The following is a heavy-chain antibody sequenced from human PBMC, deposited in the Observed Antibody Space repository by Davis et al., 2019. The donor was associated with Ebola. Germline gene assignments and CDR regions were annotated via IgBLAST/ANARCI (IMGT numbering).Heavy chain of an antibody. CDR1: GFTFSSYG. Sequence: GESLKISCAASGFTFSSYGMHWVRQAPGKGLEWVAVISYDGSNKYYADSVKGRFTISRDNSKNTLYLQMNSLRAEDTAVYYCARGGVSMLSLGYFDYWGQGTLVTVSS. CDR3: ARGGVSMLSLGYFDY. J-gene: IGHJ4*02. V-gene: IGHV3-30*03. D-gene: IGHD2-8*01. CDR2: ISYDGSNK.